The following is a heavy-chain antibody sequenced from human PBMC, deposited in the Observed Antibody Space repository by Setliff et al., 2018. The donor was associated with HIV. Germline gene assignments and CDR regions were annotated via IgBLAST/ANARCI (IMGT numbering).Heavy chain of an antibody. D-gene: IGHD6-13*01. J-gene: IGHJ4*02. CDR2: IYGGAST. CDR1: GFTVSSDY. V-gene: IGHV3-53*01. CDR3: VRDTEVSSSWSFDY. Sequence: GGSLRLSCAASGFTVSSDYMSWVRQAPGKGLEWLSTIYGGASTYYADSVKGRFTISRDNSKNTIFLQMNGLRGDDTAIYYCVRDTEVSSSWSFDYWGQGTLGTVSS.